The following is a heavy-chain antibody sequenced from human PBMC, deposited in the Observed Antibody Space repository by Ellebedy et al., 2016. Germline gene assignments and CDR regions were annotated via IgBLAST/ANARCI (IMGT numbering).Heavy chain of an antibody. J-gene: IGHJ4*02. Sequence: GSLRLXCTVSGGSISSYYWSWIRQPPGKGLEWIGEINHSGSTNYNPSLKSRVTISVDTSKNQFSLKLSSVTAADTAVYYCASGGYCSGGSCSDYWGQGTLVTVSS. CDR2: INHSGST. V-gene: IGHV4-34*01. D-gene: IGHD2-15*01. CDR1: GGSISSYY. CDR3: ASGGYCSGGSCSDY.